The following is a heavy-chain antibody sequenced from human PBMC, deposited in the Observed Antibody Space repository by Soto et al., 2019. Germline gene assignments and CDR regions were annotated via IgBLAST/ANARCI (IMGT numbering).Heavy chain of an antibody. Sequence: EVQLVESGGGLVKPGGSLRLSCAASGFTFSNAWMSWVRQAPGKGLEWVGRIKSKTAGGTTDYAAPVKGRFTISRDDSKNTLYLQMNSLKTEDTAVYYCTTDRGSSSSKRKYYYGMDVW. J-gene: IGHJ6*01. V-gene: IGHV3-15*01. D-gene: IGHD6-13*01. CDR3: TTDRGSSSSKRKYYYGMDV. CDR2: IKSKTAGGTT. CDR1: GFTFSNAW.